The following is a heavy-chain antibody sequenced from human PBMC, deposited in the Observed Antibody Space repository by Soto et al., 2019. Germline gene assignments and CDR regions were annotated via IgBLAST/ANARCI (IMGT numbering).Heavy chain of an antibody. V-gene: IGHV4-30-2*01. CDR3: ASRPPYYYGSGSYGFDP. J-gene: IGHJ5*02. D-gene: IGHD3-10*01. Sequence: QLQLQESGSGLVKPSQTLSLTCAVSGGSISSGGYSWSWIRQPPGKGLECIGYIYHSGSTYYNPSLKCRVTISVDRSKNQFSLKLSSVTAADTAVYYCASRPPYYYGSGSYGFDPWGQGTLVTVSS. CDR1: GGSISSGGYS. CDR2: IYHSGST.